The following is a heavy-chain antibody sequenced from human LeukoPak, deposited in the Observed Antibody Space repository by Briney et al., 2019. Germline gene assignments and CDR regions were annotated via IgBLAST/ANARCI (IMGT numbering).Heavy chain of an antibody. J-gene: IGHJ4*02. CDR3: ARLDISGHLEY. Sequence: PSETLSLTCTVSGGSISSHYWNWIRQPPGKGLEWIGYIYTSGNTNYNPSLKSRVTMSVDTSKNQFSLKLSSVTAADTAVYYCARLDISGHLEYWGQGTLLTVSS. V-gene: IGHV4-4*09. D-gene: IGHD3-22*01. CDR1: GGSISSHY. CDR2: IYTSGNT.